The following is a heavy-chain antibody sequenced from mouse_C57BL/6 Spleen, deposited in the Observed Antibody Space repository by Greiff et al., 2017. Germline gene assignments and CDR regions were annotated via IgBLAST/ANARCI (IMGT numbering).Heavy chain of an antibody. CDR1: GFSLTSYG. CDR3: AKNSVYYGKGFAY. Sequence: QVQLQQSGPGLVQPSQSLSITCTVSGFSLTSYGVHWVRQSPGKGLEWLGVTWRGGSTDYNAAFMSRLSITKDNSKSQVFFKMNSLQADDTAIYYSAKNSVYYGKGFAYWGQGTLVTVSA. D-gene: IGHD2-1*01. CDR2: TWRGGST. V-gene: IGHV2-5*01. J-gene: IGHJ3*01.